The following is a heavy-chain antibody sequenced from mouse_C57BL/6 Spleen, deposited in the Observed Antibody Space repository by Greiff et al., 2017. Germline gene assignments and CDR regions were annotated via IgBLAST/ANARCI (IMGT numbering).Heavy chain of an antibody. Sequence: QVQLKESGAELVRPGASVKLSCKASGYTFTDYYINWVKQRPGQGLEWIARIYPGSGNTYYNEKFKGKATLTSEKSSSTAYMQLSSLTSEDSAVYFCAREGYDYGEAWFAYWGQGTLGTVSA. CDR2: IYPGSGNT. CDR1: GYTFTDYY. J-gene: IGHJ3*01. CDR3: AREGYDYGEAWFAY. D-gene: IGHD2-4*01. V-gene: IGHV1-76*01.